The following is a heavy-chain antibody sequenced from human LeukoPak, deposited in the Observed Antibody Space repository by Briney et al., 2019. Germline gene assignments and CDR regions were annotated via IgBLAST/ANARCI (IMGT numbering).Heavy chain of an antibody. CDR3: ARGGSGSYLGNSWFDP. CDR2: INPSGGST. CDR1: GYRFTDLY. Sequence: ASVKVSCKPSGYRFTDLYIHWVRQAPGQGLEWMGIINPSGGSTSYAQKFQGRVTMTRDMSTSTVYMELSSLRSEDTAVYYCARGGSGSYLGNSWFDPWGQGTLVTVSS. V-gene: IGHV1-46*01. D-gene: IGHD1-26*01. J-gene: IGHJ5*02.